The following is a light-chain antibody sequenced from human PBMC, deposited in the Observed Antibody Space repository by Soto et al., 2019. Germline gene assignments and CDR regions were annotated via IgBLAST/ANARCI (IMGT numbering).Light chain of an antibody. J-gene: IGKJ1*01. CDR3: QQRSNWPWT. CDR2: DAS. CDR1: QSVSRN. Sequence: EIVMTQSPATLSVSPGERATFSCRSSQSVSRNLAWYQEKPGQAPRLLIYDASNRATGIPARFSGSGSGTDFTITISSLEPEDFAVYYCQQRSNWPWTFGQGTKVDIK. V-gene: IGKV3-11*01.